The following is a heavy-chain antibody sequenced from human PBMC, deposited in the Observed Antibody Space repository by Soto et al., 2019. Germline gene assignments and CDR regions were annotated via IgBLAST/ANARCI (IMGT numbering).Heavy chain of an antibody. CDR2: IIPIFGTA. CDR3: ATAPRAMAAAGLDFGY. Sequence: QFQLVQSGAEVKKPGSSVKVSCKASGGTFSSYAISWVRQAPGQGLEWMGGIIPIFGTANYAQKVQGRVTITADESTSTAYMELSSLRSEDTAVYYCATAPRAMAAAGLDFGYWGQGTLVNVSS. CDR1: GGTFSSYA. J-gene: IGHJ4*02. D-gene: IGHD6-13*01. V-gene: IGHV1-69*12.